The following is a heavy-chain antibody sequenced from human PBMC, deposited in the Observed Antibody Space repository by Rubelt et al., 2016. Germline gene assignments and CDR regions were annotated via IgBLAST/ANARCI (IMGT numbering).Heavy chain of an antibody. CDR2: IYYSGST. CDR3: ARGARYSSSWYVAGYFDY. CDR1: GGSISSSSYY. Sequence: GPGLVKPSETLSLTCTVSGGSISSSSYYWGWIRQPSGKGLEWIGSIYYSGSTYYNPSLKSRVTISVDTSKNQFSLKLSSVTAADTAVYYCARGARYSSSWYVAGYFDYWGQGTLVTVSS. J-gene: IGHJ4*02. V-gene: IGHV4-39*07. D-gene: IGHD6-13*01.